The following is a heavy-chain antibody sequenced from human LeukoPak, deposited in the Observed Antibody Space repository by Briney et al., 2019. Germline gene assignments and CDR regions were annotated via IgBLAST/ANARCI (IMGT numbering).Heavy chain of an antibody. CDR1: GFTFSSYS. Sequence: PGGSLRLSCAASGFTFSSYSMNWVRQAPGKGLELVSYISSSSSTIYYADSVKGRFTISRDNAKNSLYLQMNSLRAEDTAVYYCARGKSGSYRARDYWGQGTLVTVSS. V-gene: IGHV3-48*01. J-gene: IGHJ4*02. CDR3: ARGKSGSYRARDY. CDR2: ISSSSSTI. D-gene: IGHD1-26*01.